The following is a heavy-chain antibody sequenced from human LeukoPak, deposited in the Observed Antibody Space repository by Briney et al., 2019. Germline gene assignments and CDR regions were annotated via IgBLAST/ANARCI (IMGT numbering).Heavy chain of an antibody. CDR2: INPNSGGT. CDR3: ARDGWIQLWLRNYYYMDV. Sequence: ASVKVSCKASGYTFTGYYMHWVRQAPGQGLEWMGRINPNSGGTNYAQKFRGRVTMTRDTSISTAYMELSRLRSDDTAVYYCARDGWIQLWLRNYYYMDVWGKGITVTVSS. V-gene: IGHV1-2*06. CDR1: GYTFTGYY. J-gene: IGHJ6*03. D-gene: IGHD5-18*01.